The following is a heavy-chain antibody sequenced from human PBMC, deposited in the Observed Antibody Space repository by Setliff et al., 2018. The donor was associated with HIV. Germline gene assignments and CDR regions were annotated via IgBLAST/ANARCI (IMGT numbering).Heavy chain of an antibody. J-gene: IGHJ6*03. D-gene: IGHD4-17*01. V-gene: IGHV4-4*07. Sequence: SLTCTVSGGSISDHYWSWIRRPAGKGLEWIGRIYSSGSTDYSPSLKSRLTLSVDTSKNQFSLKLNSVTAADTAVYYCARDNLTATTVTTYHYYYMDIWGKGTTGTVSS. CDR2: IYSSGST. CDR3: ARDNLTATTVTTYHYYYMDI. CDR1: GGSISDHY.